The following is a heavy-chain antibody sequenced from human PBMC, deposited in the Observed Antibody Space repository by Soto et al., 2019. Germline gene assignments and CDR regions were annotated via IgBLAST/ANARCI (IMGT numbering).Heavy chain of an antibody. CDR1: GFTIRSYA. V-gene: IGHV3-23*01. J-gene: IGHJ4*02. CDR2: ISDRGDTT. CDR3: AKDKPGTTSFDY. D-gene: IGHD1-1*01. Sequence: GGSLRLSCADSGFTIRSYAMSWVRQAPGKGLEWVSAISDRGDTTHYADSVKGRFTISRDTSKNTLYLQMNTLRAEDTAVYYCAKDKPGTTSFDYWGRGTPVTVSS.